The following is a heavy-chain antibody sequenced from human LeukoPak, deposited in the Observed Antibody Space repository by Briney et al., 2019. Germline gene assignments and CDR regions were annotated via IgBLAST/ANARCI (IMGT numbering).Heavy chain of an antibody. CDR3: ARDRGYCSSTSCYDNH. CDR1: GFTFSSYW. V-gene: IGHV3-74*01. D-gene: IGHD2-2*01. CDR2: INSDGSST. Sequence: GGPLRLSCAASGFTFSSYWMHWVRQAPGKGLVWVSRINSDGSSTSYADSVKGRFTISRDNAKNTLYLQMNSLRAEDTAVYYCARDRGYCSSTSCYDNHSGQGTLVTVSS. J-gene: IGHJ5*02.